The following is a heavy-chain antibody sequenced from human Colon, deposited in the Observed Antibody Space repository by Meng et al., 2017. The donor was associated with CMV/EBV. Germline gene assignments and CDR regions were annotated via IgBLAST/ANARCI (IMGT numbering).Heavy chain of an antibody. CDR3: ARALNMNYFDY. CDR1: GGTFSSYA. CDR2: ISWDGTNK. J-gene: IGHJ4*02. D-gene: IGHD3-22*01. V-gene: IGHV3-30-3*01. Sequence: SCKASGGTFSSYAMHWVRQAPGKGLEWLAFISWDGTNKYYADSVEGRFTVSRDNSKNSLFLQMNSLRVEDTAMYYCARALNMNYFDYWGQGTQVTVSS.